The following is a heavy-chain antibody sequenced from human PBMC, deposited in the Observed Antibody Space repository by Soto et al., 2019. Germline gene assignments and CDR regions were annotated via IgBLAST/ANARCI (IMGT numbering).Heavy chain of an antibody. CDR3: ARSRLGYSA. CDR2: ISYDGSNK. V-gene: IGHV3-30-3*01. CDR1: GFTFSSYA. Sequence: GSLRLSCAASGFTFSSYAMHWVRQAPGKGLEWVAVISYDGSNKYYADSVKGRFTISRDNSKNTLYLQMNSLRAEDTAVYYCARSRLGYSAWGQGTMVTVSS. D-gene: IGHD5-12*01. J-gene: IGHJ3*01.